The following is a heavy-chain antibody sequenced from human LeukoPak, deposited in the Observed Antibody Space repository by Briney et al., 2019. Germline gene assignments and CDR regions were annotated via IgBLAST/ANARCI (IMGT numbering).Heavy chain of an antibody. CDR2: ISSKACGGTT. CDR1: GFTFGDYV. Sequence: GGTLRLSCTASGFTFGDYVMCWVCQAPGQGQERVGFISSKACGGTTKNAASVKGRFTISRGDSRSIAYPQVSNLKTKLTAGYYCTRRYNYDSSGYYYVRDAFDIWGQGTMVTVSS. D-gene: IGHD3-22*01. CDR3: TRRYNYDSSGYYYVRDAFDI. J-gene: IGHJ3*02. V-gene: IGHV3-49*04.